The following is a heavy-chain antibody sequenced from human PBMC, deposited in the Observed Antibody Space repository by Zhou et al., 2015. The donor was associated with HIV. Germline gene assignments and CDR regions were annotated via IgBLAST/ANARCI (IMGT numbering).Heavy chain of an antibody. CDR2: MNPESGNT. CDR3: ARGPSDSSPFAWVFDY. CDR1: GYTFTTYD. Sequence: QVQLVQSGAEVKQPGASVKVSCETSGYTFTTYDINWVRQATGQGLEWMGWMNPESGNTGYGQNFRGRITMTRDTSKRTAYMELSGLRYEDTAVYYCARGPSDSSPFAWVFDYWGQGTLVTVSS. V-gene: IGHV1-8*01. D-gene: IGHD6-6*01. J-gene: IGHJ4*02.